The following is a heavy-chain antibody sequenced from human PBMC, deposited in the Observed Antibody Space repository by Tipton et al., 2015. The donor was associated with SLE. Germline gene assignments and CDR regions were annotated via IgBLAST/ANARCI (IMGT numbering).Heavy chain of an antibody. D-gene: IGHD2-15*01. V-gene: IGHV4-34*01. J-gene: IGHJ4*02. Sequence: TLSLTCAVYGGSFSGYYWNWIRQPPGKGLEWIGEINHSGSTNYNPSLKSRVTISVDTSKNQFSLKLTSGTAADTAVYYCARGSVVADDFWGQGTLVTVSS. CDR3: ARGSVVADDF. CDR1: GGSFSGYY. CDR2: INHSGST.